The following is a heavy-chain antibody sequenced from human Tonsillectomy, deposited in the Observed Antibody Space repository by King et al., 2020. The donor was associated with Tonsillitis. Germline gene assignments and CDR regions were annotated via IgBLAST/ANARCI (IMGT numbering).Heavy chain of an antibody. CDR1: GYTLTDYY. Sequence: QLVQSGAEVKKPGASVKVSCKASGYTLTDYYMHWVRQAPGQGLEWMGWINAKSGGTNYAQKFQGRVTMTRDTPISTAYMELSRVRSVDTAVYYCARDPSRGAATADDAFDIWGQGTMVTVS. J-gene: IGHJ3*02. D-gene: IGHD6-13*01. CDR2: INAKSGGT. CDR3: ARDPSRGAATADDAFDI. V-gene: IGHV1-2*02.